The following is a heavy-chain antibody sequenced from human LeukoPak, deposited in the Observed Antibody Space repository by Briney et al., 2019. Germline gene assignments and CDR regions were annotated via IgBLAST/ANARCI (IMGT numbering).Heavy chain of an antibody. J-gene: IGHJ4*02. V-gene: IGHV1-46*01. CDR1: GYTFTSYG. CDR3: TRAVYIYSKLYYFDY. CDR2: NNPSGGST. D-gene: IGHD4-11*01. Sequence: GASVKVSCKASGYTFTSYGISWVRQAPGQGLELMGINNPSGGSTNYAQKFQGRVTMTRDTSTSTVYMELSSLRSEDTAVYYCTRAVYIYSKLYYFDYWGQGTLVTVSS.